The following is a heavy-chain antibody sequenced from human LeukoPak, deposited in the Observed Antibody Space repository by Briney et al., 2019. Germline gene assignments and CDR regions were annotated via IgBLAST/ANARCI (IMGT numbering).Heavy chain of an antibody. J-gene: IGHJ3*02. D-gene: IGHD6-19*01. Sequence: GRSLRLSCAASGFTFSSYGMHWARQAPGKGLEWVAVIWYDGSNKYYADSVKGRFTISRDNSKNTLYLQMNSLRAEDTAVYYCAKEAFNIAVAGSGAFDIWGQGTMVTVSS. CDR2: IWYDGSNK. CDR3: AKEAFNIAVAGSGAFDI. CDR1: GFTFSSYG. V-gene: IGHV3-33*06.